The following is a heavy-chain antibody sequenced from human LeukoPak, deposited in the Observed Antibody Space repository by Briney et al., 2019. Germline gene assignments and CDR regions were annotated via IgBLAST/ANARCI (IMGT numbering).Heavy chain of an antibody. Sequence: SVKVSCKASGGTFSSYAISWVRQAPGQGLEWMGRIIPILGIANYAQKFQRRVTITADKSTSTAYMELSSLRSEDTAVYYCARGIGAGSGSYSPTDYWGQGTLVTVSS. CDR3: ARGIGAGSGSYSPTDY. V-gene: IGHV1-69*04. CDR1: GGTFSSYA. D-gene: IGHD3-10*01. CDR2: IIPILGIA. J-gene: IGHJ4*02.